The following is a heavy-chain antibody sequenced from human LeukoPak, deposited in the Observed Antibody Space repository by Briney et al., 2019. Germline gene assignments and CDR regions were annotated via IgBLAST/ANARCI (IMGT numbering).Heavy chain of an antibody. V-gene: IGHV4-39*01. CDR3: ARAGYSYGIISYFDS. CDR2: VST. Sequence: PSETLSLTCTVSVGSISSRSHYWGWIRPPPGKGLEWFGVSTYYNPSLKTRVTISRDTSKNQFSLKLSSVTAADTAIYYCARAGYSYGIISYFDSWGQGTLVTVSS. J-gene: IGHJ4*02. D-gene: IGHD5-18*01. CDR1: VGSISSRSHY.